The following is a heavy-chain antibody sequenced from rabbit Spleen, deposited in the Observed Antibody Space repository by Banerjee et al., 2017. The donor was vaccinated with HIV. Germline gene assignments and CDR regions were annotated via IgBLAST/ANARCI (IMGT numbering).Heavy chain of an antibody. CDR1: GFSFTNRDW. V-gene: IGHV1S45*01. J-gene: IGHJ4*01. CDR3: SRGVIGEVNYIRDINF. D-gene: IGHD1-1*01. CDR2: IWGGANGAT. Sequence: QQQLVESGGGLVKPGASLTLTCKASGFSFTNRDWMCWVRQAPGKGLEWIACIWGGANGATYYASWAKVRFSTSKTTSTTGDLKMTSLTAADPAPYSCSRGVIGEVNYIRDINFGGPGP.